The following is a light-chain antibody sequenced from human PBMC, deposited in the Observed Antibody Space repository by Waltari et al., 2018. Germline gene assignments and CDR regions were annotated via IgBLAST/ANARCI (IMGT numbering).Light chain of an antibody. CDR3: QQYYTYPRT. J-gene: IGKJ1*01. V-gene: IGKV1-8*01. CDR2: AAS. CDR1: QGISSY. Sequence: AIRMTQSPSSFSASTGDRVTITCRARQGISSYLACYKQKPGRVPKILMSAASTLNSGGPSRFTGSGSGTDFTLTINCLQSDDFETYYCQQYYTYPRTFGQGTKVEIK.